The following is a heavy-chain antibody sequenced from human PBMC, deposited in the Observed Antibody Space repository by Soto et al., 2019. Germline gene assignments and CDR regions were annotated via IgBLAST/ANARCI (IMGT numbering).Heavy chain of an antibody. Sequence: QVQLVASGGGVVQPGRSLRLSCAASGFSFSIYAMHWVRQAPGKGLEWVAVISYHGSTEYYGDSVKGRFTISRDNSKNALYLEINSLRGEDTAIYYCARSGDNYNVLDYWGQGTPGTVSA. V-gene: IGHV3-30-3*01. CDR3: ARSGDNYNVLDY. CDR2: ISYHGSTE. J-gene: IGHJ4*02. CDR1: GFSFSIYA. D-gene: IGHD3-10*02.